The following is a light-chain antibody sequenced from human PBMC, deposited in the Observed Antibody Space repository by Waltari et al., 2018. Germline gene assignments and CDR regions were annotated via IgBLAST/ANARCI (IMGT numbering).Light chain of an antibody. Sequence: QSVLTQPPSASGTPGQTVSISCSGSSSNIGSKSVNCYQQVPGPAPKLLIYSNNQRPSGAPDRFSGSKSGTSASLAISGIQSEDEAYYYCATWDDSLNGLFGGGTKLTVL. CDR3: ATWDDSLNGL. CDR2: SNN. J-gene: IGLJ2*01. CDR1: SSNIGSKS. V-gene: IGLV1-44*01.